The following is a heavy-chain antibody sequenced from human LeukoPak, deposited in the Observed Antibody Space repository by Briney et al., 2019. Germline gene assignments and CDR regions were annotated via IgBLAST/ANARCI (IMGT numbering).Heavy chain of an antibody. V-gene: IGHV3-23*01. CDR3: AKDQRFGDLDDY. Sequence: PGGSLRLSCTTSGYTFSNYAMSWVRQAPGMGLEWVSSISGSAITTYYADSVKGRFAISRDNSKNTLYLQMTSLRAEDTAVYYCAKDQRFGDLDDYRGQGTLVTVSS. D-gene: IGHD3-10*01. J-gene: IGHJ4*02. CDR2: ISGSAITT. CDR1: GYTFSNYA.